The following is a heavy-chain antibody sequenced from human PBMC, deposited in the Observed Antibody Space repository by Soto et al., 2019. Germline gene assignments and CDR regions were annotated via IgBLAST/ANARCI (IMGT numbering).Heavy chain of an antibody. J-gene: IGHJ1*01. D-gene: IGHD6-13*01. V-gene: IGHV3-23*01. CDR1: GFTFSSYA. CDR3: AKDKAAGGTISRYFQD. Sequence: EVQLLESGGGFVQPEGSLRLSCEASGFTFSSYAMSWVRQAPGKGMEWVSGIIGGGGTTYYAESMKGRFTSSSDNSKNTQYLQVTSLRAEDTDVYYCAKDKAAGGTISRYFQDWGPGTLVKVSS. CDR2: IIGGGGTT.